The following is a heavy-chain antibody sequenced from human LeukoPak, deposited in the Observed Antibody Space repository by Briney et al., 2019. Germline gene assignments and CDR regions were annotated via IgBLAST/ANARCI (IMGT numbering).Heavy chain of an antibody. D-gene: IGHD3-22*01. CDR2: IIPIFGTA. CDR3: ARDNDSSGYVGFPFDY. J-gene: IGHJ4*02. Sequence: SVKVSCKASGGTFSSYAISWVRQAPGQGLELMGGIIPIFGTANYAQKFQGRVTITADESTSTAYMELSSLRSEDTAVYYCARDNDSSGYVGFPFDYWGQGTLVTVSS. CDR1: GGTFSSYA. V-gene: IGHV1-69*13.